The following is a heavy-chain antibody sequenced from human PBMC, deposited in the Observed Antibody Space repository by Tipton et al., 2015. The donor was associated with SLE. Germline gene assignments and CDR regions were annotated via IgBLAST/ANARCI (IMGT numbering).Heavy chain of an antibody. V-gene: IGHV3-9*02. Sequence: SLRLSCVVSGFNLGSLWMHWVRQAPGKGLEWVSGISWNSGSIGYADSVKGRFTISRDNAKNSLYLQMHSLRPEDTALYYCAKGRNGVGYFDDWGQGTLVTVSS. CDR3: AKGRNGVGYFDD. J-gene: IGHJ4*02. CDR1: GFNLGSLW. CDR2: ISWNSGSI. D-gene: IGHD2-8*01.